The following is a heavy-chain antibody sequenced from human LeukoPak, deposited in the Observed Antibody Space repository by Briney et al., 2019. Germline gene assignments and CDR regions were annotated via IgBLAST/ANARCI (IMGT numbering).Heavy chain of an antibody. Sequence: ASVKVSCKASGYTFTDYYMHWVRQAPGQGLELMGWINPNSGGTNFAQKFQGRVAMTRDTSISTAYLELGSLRSDDTAVYFCARARWQLVPYFDSWAQGTLVTVSS. CDR2: INPNSGGT. D-gene: IGHD6-6*01. CDR3: ARARWQLVPYFDS. V-gene: IGHV1-2*02. CDR1: GYTFTDYY. J-gene: IGHJ4*02.